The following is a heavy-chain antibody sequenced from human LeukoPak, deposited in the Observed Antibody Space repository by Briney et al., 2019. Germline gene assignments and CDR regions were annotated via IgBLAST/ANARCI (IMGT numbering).Heavy chain of an antibody. D-gene: IGHD3-9*01. Sequence: GGSLRLSCAASGFTFSNAWMSWVRQAPGKGLEWVGRIKSKTDGGTTDYAAPVKGRFTISRDDSKNTLYLQMNSLKTEDTAVYYCTTRYFDWLLPLDYWGQGTLVTVFS. CDR3: TTRYFDWLLPLDY. CDR1: GFTFSNAW. CDR2: IKSKTDGGTT. J-gene: IGHJ4*02. V-gene: IGHV3-15*01.